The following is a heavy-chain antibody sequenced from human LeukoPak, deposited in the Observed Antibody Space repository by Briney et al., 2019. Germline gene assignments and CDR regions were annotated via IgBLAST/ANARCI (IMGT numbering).Heavy chain of an antibody. CDR3: ARDLLSLPHKYFDS. D-gene: IGHD3-16*01. V-gene: IGHV3-30*02. CDR1: GFTFSSYG. J-gene: IGHJ4*02. CDR2: IQYDGSNK. Sequence: GGSLRLSCAASGFTFSSYGIHWVRQAPGKGLEWVAFIQYDGSNKYYADSVKGRFTISRDNSKNTLYLQMNSLRPEDTAVYYCARDLLSLPHKYFDSWGQGTLVTVSS.